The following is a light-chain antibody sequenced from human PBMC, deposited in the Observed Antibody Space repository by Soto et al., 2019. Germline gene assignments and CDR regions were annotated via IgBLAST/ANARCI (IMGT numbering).Light chain of an antibody. CDR3: QQFSSYPLT. J-gene: IGKJ4*01. V-gene: IGKV1-9*01. Sequence: IRLSQSPFALSASVGDRVTITCGASQGISTYLAWYHQKPGKAPKLLIYAASTLQGGVPSRFSGSGSGTDFTLIISRLEPEDFAVYYCQQFSSYPLTFGGGTKV. CDR2: AAS. CDR1: QGISTY.